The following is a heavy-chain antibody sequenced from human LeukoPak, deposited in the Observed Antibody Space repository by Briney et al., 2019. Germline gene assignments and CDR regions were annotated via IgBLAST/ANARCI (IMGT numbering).Heavy chain of an antibody. Sequence: PSETLSLTCTVSGGSISSYYWRWIRQPPGKGLEWIGDIYYSGSTNCNPSLKSRVTMSVDTSKNQFSLKLSSVTAADTAVYYCARVPPRGSGSYSTDYWGQGTLVTVSS. CDR3: ARVPPRGSGSYSTDY. D-gene: IGHD3-10*01. J-gene: IGHJ4*02. CDR1: GGSISSYY. CDR2: IYYSGST. V-gene: IGHV4-59*01.